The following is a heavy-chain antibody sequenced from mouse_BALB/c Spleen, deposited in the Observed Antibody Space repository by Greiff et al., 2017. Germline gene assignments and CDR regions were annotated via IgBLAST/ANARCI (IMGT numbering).Heavy chain of an antibody. CDR1: GFTFSSFG. Sequence: EVMLVESGGGLVQPGGSRKLSCAASGFTFSSFGMHWVRQAPEKGLEWVAYISSGSSTIYYADTVKGRFTISRDNPKNTLFLQMTSLRSEDTAMYDCARDDGYYGADWGQGTLVTVSA. D-gene: IGHD2-3*01. CDR3: ARDDGYYGAD. CDR2: ISSGSSTI. V-gene: IGHV5-17*02. J-gene: IGHJ3*01.